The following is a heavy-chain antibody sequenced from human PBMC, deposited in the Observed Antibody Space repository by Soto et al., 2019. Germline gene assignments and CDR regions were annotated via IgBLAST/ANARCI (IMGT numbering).Heavy chain of an antibody. CDR3: ATKVRVTNYIYYGMDV. Sequence: QVQLVESGGGVVQPGRALRLSCAASGFSFYTSGMHWVRQAPGKGLEWVAVIAFDGSQEFYGDSVRGRFTISRDNSKNTLFLQMKSLTPEDTAVYYCATKVRVTNYIYYGMDVWGQGTTVTVSS. J-gene: IGHJ6*02. CDR2: IAFDGSQE. V-gene: IGHV3-30*03. CDR1: GFSFYTSG. D-gene: IGHD2-21*02.